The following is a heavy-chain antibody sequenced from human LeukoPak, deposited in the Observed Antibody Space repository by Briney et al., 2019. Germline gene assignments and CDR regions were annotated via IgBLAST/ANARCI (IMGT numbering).Heavy chain of an antibody. J-gene: IGHJ4*02. Sequence: ASVKVSCKASGYTFTSYDINWVGQATGQGLEWMGWMNPNRGNTGYAQRFQGRVTMTRNTPISTAYMELSSLRSEGTAVYYCARVVKRGSSGYDLGYWGQGTLVTLSS. V-gene: IGHV1-8*01. D-gene: IGHD5-12*01. CDR2: MNPNRGNT. CDR3: ARVVKRGSSGYDLGY. CDR1: GYTFTSYD.